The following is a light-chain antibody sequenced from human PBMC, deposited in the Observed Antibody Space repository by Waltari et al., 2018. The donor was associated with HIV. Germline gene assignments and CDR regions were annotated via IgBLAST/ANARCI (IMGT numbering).Light chain of an antibody. Sequence: QSVLTQPPSASGTPGQRVPISCSCSSSHLGSKSVDWYQQFPATAPKLLIYSTNQRPSGVPDRFSGSRSGTSASLAISGLQSEDEAGYYCAAWDDSLNGWVFGGGTKLTVL. CDR3: AAWDDSLNGWV. V-gene: IGLV1-44*01. CDR1: SSHLGSKS. J-gene: IGLJ3*02. CDR2: STN.